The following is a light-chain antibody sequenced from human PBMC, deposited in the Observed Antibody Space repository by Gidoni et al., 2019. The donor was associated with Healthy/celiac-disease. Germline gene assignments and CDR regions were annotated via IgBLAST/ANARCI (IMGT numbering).Light chain of an antibody. CDR1: QSVSSY. Sequence: ELVLPQSPATLSLSPGERTTLSYRASQSVSSYLAWYQQKPGQAPRLLIYDASNRATGIPARFSGSGSGTDFTLTISSLEPEDFAVYYCQQRSNWLLTFGGGTKVEIK. V-gene: IGKV3-11*01. CDR2: DAS. J-gene: IGKJ4*01. CDR3: QQRSNWLLT.